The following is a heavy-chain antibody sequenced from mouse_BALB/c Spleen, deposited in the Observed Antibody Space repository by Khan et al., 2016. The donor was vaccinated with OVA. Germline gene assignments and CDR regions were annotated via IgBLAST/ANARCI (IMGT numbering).Heavy chain of an antibody. J-gene: IGHJ3*01. V-gene: IGHV2-6-7*01. D-gene: IGHD1-2*01. CDR1: GFSLTGYG. CDR3: ARELRLGGFAY. Sequence: VQLQESGPGLVAPSQSLSITCTVSGFSLTGYGINWVRQPPGKGLEWLGMIWGDGSIDYNSALKSRLAISKDNSKSQVFLKMNSLQTDDTARYFCARELRLGGFAYWGQGTLVTVSA. CDR2: IWGDGSI.